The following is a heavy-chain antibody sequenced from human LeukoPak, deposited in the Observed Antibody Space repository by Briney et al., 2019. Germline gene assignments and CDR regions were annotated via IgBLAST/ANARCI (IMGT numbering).Heavy chain of an antibody. CDR2: IYSGGDT. D-gene: IGHD1-14*01. J-gene: IGHJ5*02. Sequence: GGSLRLSCAASGFTVSSNYMSWVRQAPGKGLEWVSVIYSGGDTYHADSVKGRFTVSRDSSKNTEYLQMNSLRVEDTAVYYCARGYTVGFDRWGQGTLVTVSS. CDR1: GFTVSSNY. V-gene: IGHV3-53*01. CDR3: ARGYTVGFDR.